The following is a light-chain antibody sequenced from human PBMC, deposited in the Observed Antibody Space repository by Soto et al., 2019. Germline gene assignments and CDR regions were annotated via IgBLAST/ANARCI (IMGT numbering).Light chain of an antibody. V-gene: IGKV3-15*01. CDR3: QHYSSSRRIT. Sequence: EIVVTPCPVTLSAHGGERVSXSCRASQSLDINLSWYHEKAGQGPRVLIYGPSTRATDIPGRFSGRGSEPDFSLTITTQDAVDFAVYYCQHYSSSRRITFCRCKRMEI. CDR2: GPS. CDR1: QSLDIN. J-gene: IGKJ5*01.